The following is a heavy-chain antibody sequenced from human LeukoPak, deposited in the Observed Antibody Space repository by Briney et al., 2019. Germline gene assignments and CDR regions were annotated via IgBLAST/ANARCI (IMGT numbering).Heavy chain of an antibody. J-gene: IGHJ4*02. CDR2: IYYSGST. D-gene: IGHD2-2*01. Sequence: SETLSLTCTISGGSISRGDYYWSWIRQPPGKGLEWIGYIYYSGSTYYNPSLKSRVTISVDTSKNQFSLKLSSVTAADTAVYYCASSSTSWFDYWGQGTLVTVSS. V-gene: IGHV4-30-4*01. CDR3: ASSSTSWFDY. CDR1: GGSISRGDYY.